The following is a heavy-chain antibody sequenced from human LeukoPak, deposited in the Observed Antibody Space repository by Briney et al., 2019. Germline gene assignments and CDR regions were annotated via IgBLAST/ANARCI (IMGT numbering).Heavy chain of an antibody. V-gene: IGHV3-48*03. CDR2: ISSSGSTI. J-gene: IGHJ4*02. CDR3: ARVGGDLPAAAFDY. D-gene: IGHD2-2*01. Sequence: PGGSLRLSYAASGFTFSSYEMNWVRQAPGKGLEWVSYISSSGSTIYYADSVKGRFTISRDNAKNSLYLQMNSLRAEDTAVYYCARVGGDLPAAAFDYWGQGTLVTVSS. CDR1: GFTFSSYE.